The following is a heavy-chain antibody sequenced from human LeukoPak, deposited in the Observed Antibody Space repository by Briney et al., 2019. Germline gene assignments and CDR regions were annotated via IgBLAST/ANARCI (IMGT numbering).Heavy chain of an antibody. D-gene: IGHD2-15*01. Sequence: GESLKISCKGSGYMFTSYWISWVRQIPGKVLEWMGRIDPSDSYTNYSPSFQGHVTISADKSTSTAYLQWSSLKASDTAMYYCARYASTAAPFDLWGRGTLVTVSS. CDR1: GYMFTSYW. CDR2: IDPSDSYT. CDR3: ARYASTAAPFDL. V-gene: IGHV5-10-1*01. J-gene: IGHJ2*01.